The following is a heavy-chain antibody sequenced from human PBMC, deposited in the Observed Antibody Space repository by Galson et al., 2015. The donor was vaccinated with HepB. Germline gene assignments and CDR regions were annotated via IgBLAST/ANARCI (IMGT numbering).Heavy chain of an antibody. D-gene: IGHD6-6*01. V-gene: IGHV5-51*01. CDR1: GYSFTSYW. CDR3: AREEGSSSHYYGMDV. CDR2: IYPGDSDT. Sequence: QSGAEVKKPGESLKISCKGSGYSFTSYWIGWVRQMPGKGLEWMGIIYPGDSDTRYSPSFQGQVTISADKSIGTACLQWSSLKASDTAMYYCAREEGSSSHYYGMDVWGQRTTVTVSS. J-gene: IGHJ6*02.